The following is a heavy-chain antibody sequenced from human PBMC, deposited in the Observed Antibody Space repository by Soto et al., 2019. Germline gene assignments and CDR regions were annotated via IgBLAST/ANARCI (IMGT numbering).Heavy chain of an antibody. J-gene: IGHJ4*02. V-gene: IGHV3-23*01. Sequence: PEGSLRVSCAASGFSFGSYALSWVRQAPGKGLEWVSTISGSDGKTFYADSVKGRFSISRDTSQSTLYLQMNSLRADDTAMYYCARWSYLDYWGQGTPVTV. CDR2: ISGSDGKT. CDR3: ARWSYLDY. CDR1: GFSFGSYA. D-gene: IGHD3-3*01.